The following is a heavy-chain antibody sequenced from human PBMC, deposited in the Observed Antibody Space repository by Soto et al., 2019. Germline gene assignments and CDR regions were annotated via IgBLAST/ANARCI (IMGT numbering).Heavy chain of an antibody. J-gene: IGHJ4*02. Sequence: GGSLRLSCAASGFTFSSYGMHWVRQAPGKGLEWVAVISYDGSNKYYADSVKGRFTISRDNSKNTLYLQMNSLRAEDTAVYYCAKDALVTIAPTGRTDYWGQGTLVTVSS. V-gene: IGHV3-30*18. CDR3: AKDALVTIAPTGRTDY. CDR2: ISYDGSNK. D-gene: IGHD2-21*01. CDR1: GFTFSSYG.